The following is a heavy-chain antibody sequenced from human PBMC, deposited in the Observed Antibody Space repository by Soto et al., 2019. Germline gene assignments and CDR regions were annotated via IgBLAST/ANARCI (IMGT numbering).Heavy chain of an antibody. Sequence: QITSKESGPTLERPTQTLTLTCAFSGFSLSTSGVGVGWIRQPPGKALEWLAVIYWDDSKHYSPSLRSRLTITKDTSKNQVVLTMTNMDPKDTGTYCCAHKGPEDWPLDYWGQGTLVTVSS. V-gene: IGHV2-5*02. J-gene: IGHJ4*02. CDR1: GFSLSTSGVG. CDR3: AHKGPEDWPLDY. CDR2: IYWDDSK. D-gene: IGHD3-9*01.